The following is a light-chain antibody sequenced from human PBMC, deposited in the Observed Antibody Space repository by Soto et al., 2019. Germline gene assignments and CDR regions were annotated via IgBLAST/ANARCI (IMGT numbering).Light chain of an antibody. CDR2: DAS. V-gene: IGKV3-11*01. CDR3: QQRSNWPLT. Sequence: EIVLTQSPATLSLSPGERATLSCRASQSVSSYLAWYQQKPGQAPRLLIYDASNRATGITARFSGSGSGTDFTLTISSLEPEDFAVYSCQQRSNWPLTFGGGTKVEIK. J-gene: IGKJ4*01. CDR1: QSVSSY.